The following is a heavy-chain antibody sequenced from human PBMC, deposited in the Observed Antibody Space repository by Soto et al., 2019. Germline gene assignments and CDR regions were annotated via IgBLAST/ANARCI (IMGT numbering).Heavy chain of an antibody. CDR1: GFSLSTSGMC. V-gene: IGHV2-70*01. CDR2: IDWDDDK. D-gene: IGHD3-22*01. CDR3: ARIGSTYYYDSSGYYYVHIDY. J-gene: IGHJ4*02. Sequence: SGPTLVNPTQTLTLTCTFSGFSLSTSGMCVSWIRQPPGRALEWLALIDWDDDKYYSTSLKTRLTTSKDTSKNQVVLTMTNMDPVDTATYYCARIGSTYYYDSSGYYYVHIDYWGQGTLVTVSS.